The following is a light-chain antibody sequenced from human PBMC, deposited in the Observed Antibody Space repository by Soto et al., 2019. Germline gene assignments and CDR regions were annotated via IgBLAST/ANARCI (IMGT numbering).Light chain of an antibody. J-gene: IGKJ1*01. Sequence: ELVITQSPATLSVSPGERATLSCRASQSVSSNLAWYQQKPGQAPRLLIYGASTRATGIPARFSGSGSGTEFTLTISILQSEDFAVYYCQQYNNWRWTFGQGTKVEIK. V-gene: IGKV3-15*01. CDR1: QSVSSN. CDR3: QQYNNWRWT. CDR2: GAS.